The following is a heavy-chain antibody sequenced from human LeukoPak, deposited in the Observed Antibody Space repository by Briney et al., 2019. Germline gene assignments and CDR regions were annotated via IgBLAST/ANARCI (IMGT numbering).Heavy chain of an antibody. CDR1: GYTFTSYA. Sequence: GASVKVSCKASGYTFTSYAMNWVRQAPGQGLEWMGWINTNTGNPTYAQGFTGRFVFSLDTSVSTAYLQISSLKAEDIAVYYCARDVSVAGTGWFDPRGQGTLVTVSS. J-gene: IGHJ5*02. D-gene: IGHD6-19*01. CDR3: ARDVSVAGTGWFDP. V-gene: IGHV7-4-1*02. CDR2: INTNTGNP.